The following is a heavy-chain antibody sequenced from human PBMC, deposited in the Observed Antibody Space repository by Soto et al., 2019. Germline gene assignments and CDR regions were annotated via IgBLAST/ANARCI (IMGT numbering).Heavy chain of an antibody. Sequence: ASVKVSCKASGYTFTSYAMHWVRQAPGQRLEWMGWISAGNGNTKYSQKFQGRVTITRDTSASTAYMELSSLRSEDTAVYYCARDLHYSSGWFGYWGQGTLVTVSS. D-gene: IGHD6-19*01. J-gene: IGHJ4*02. CDR2: ISAGNGNT. V-gene: IGHV1-3*01. CDR1: GYTFTSYA. CDR3: ARDLHYSSGWFGY.